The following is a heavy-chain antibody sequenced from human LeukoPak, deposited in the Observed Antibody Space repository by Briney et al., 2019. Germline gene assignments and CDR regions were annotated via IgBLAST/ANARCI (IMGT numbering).Heavy chain of an antibody. J-gene: IGHJ5*02. CDR2: ISYDGSNK. CDR3: ARGDYKPPLDCSSTSCYTEGNWFDP. V-gene: IGHV3-30-3*01. CDR1: GFTFSSYA. Sequence: GGSLRLSCAASGFTFSSYAMHWVRQAPGKGLEWVAVISYDGSNKYYADSVKGRFTISRDNSKNTLYLQMNSLRAEDTAVYYCARGDYKPPLDCSSTSCYTEGNWFDPWGQGTLVTVSS. D-gene: IGHD2-2*02.